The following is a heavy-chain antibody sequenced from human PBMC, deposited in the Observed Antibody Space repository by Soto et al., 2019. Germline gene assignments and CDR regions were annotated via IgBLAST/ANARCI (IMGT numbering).Heavy chain of an antibody. CDR1: GFSLRTSGMC. CDR3: ARIRRRFYSSGAHGYYYFYGMVV. J-gene: IGHJ6*02. D-gene: IGHD3-22*01. Sequence: SGPTLVHPTQTHTLPCTFSGFSLRTSGMCVSWIRQLPGKALQWLALIDWDDDKYYSTSLKTRLTISKDSSKNQVFFTMPNMDPVDTATYYFARIRRRFYSSGAHGYYYFYGMVVWYQETTETIFS. V-gene: IGHV2-70*01. CDR2: IDWDDDK.